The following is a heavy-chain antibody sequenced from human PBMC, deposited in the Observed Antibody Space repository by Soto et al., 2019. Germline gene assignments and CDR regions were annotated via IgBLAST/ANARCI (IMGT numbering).Heavy chain of an antibody. CDR1: GYIFTGYH. J-gene: IGHJ6*02. D-gene: IGHD1-7*01. CDR2: INPNSGGT. V-gene: IGHV1-2*02. Sequence: ASVNVSCKASGYIFTGYHMHWVRPAPGQGLELMGWINPNSGGTKYAQKFQGRVTMTRDTSISTAYMELSSLRSDDTAVYYCAREELPIDYYGMDVWGQGTTVTVSS. CDR3: AREELPIDYYGMDV.